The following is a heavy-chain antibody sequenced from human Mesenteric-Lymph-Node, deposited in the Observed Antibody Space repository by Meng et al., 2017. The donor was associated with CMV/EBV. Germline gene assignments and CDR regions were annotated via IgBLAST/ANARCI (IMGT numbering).Heavy chain of an antibody. J-gene: IGHJ3*02. Sequence: ASVKVSCKASGYTFTSYGISWVRQAPGQGLEWMGWINAYNGNTLYAQNVQGRVTMTTDTSTSTAYMELRSLGSDDTAVYYCARDFYEYDNSGYYDDTFDIWGQGTMVTVSS. D-gene: IGHD3-22*01. CDR2: INAYNGNT. V-gene: IGHV1-18*01. CDR1: GYTFTSYG. CDR3: ARDFYEYDNSGYYDDTFDI.